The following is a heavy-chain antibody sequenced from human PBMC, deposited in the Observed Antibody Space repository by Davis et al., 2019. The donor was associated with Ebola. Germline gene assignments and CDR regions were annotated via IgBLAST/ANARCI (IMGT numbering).Heavy chain of an antibody. CDR3: AKVPHGV. Sequence: MPSETLSLTCTVSGGSVNNYYWSWIRQPPGKGLEWIGYIYFTGSTTYNPSLKSRVTISIDTSKNQFSLNLSSVTTADTAVYYCAKVPHGVWGQGTLVTVSS. J-gene: IGHJ4*02. V-gene: IGHV4-59*02. D-gene: IGHD2-8*01. CDR2: IYFTGST. CDR1: GGSVNNYY.